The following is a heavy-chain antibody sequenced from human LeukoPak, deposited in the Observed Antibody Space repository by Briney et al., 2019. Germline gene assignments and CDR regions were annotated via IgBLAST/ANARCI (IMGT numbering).Heavy chain of an antibody. CDR3: ASLGEQWLVQYLHY. CDR2: ISGSGGST. V-gene: IGHV3-23*01. Sequence: GGSLRLSCEASGFTFSTYGINWVRQAPGKGLEWVSAISGSGGSTYYADSVKGRFTISRDNAKNSLYLQMNSLRAEDTAVYYCASLGEQWLVQYLHYWGQGTLVTVSS. CDR1: GFTFSTYG. D-gene: IGHD6-19*01. J-gene: IGHJ4*02.